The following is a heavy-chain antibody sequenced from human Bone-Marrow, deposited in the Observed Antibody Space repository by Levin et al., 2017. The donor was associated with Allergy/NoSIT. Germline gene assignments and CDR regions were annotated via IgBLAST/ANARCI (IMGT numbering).Heavy chain of an antibody. CDR3: ASVYCSRGACYFDN. V-gene: IGHV4-61*02. CDR2: IYTSGST. D-gene: IGHD2-15*01. CDR1: GGSISSGSQY. Sequence: SETLSLTCAVSGGSISSGSQYWSWIRQPAGKGLEWIGRIYTSGSTNYNPSLQSRVTISIDRSKNQLSLKMSSVTAADTALYYCASVYCSRGACYFDNWGQGTLVTVSS. J-gene: IGHJ4*02.